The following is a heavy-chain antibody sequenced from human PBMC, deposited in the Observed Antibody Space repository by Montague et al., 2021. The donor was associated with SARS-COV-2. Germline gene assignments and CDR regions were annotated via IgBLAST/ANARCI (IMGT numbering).Heavy chain of an antibody. CDR1: GDSVSSNRAA. CDR2: TYYRSKWYN. D-gene: IGHD6-13*01. J-gene: IGHJ4*02. V-gene: IGHV6-1*01. Sequence: CAISGDSVSSNRAAWNWIRQSPSRGLEWLGRTYYRSKWYNNYALSVKSRITINPETSKNQFSLQLNSVAPEDTTIHYCARDRTTTAAAGDGFDYWGQGTLVTVSS. CDR3: ARDRTTTAAAGDGFDY.